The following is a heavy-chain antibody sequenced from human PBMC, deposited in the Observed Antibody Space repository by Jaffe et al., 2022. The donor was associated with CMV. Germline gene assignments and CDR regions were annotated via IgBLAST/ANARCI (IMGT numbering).Heavy chain of an antibody. D-gene: IGHD6-6*01. Sequence: EVQLLESGGDLVQPGGSLRLSCAASGFTFSSYAVSWVRQPPGKGLEWVSTIGAGGVSTNSADSVKGRFTLSRDNSKNTLYLQMNSLRADDTAVYYCAKGIAARLFFRRGASPDAFDIWGQGTMVTVSS. CDR3: AKGIAARLFFRRGASPDAFDI. CDR1: GFTFSSYA. J-gene: IGHJ3*02. CDR2: IGAGGVST. V-gene: IGHV3-23*01.